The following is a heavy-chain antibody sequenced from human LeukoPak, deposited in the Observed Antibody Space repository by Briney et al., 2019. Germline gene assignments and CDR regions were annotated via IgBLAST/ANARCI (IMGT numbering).Heavy chain of an antibody. CDR1: GFTFSSYG. CDR2: ISYDGSNK. J-gene: IGHJ4*02. D-gene: IGHD4-17*01. V-gene: IGHV3-30*03. CDR3: AREGGDYGDYYFDY. Sequence: TGGSLRLSCAASGFTFSSYGMHWVRQAPGKGLEWVAVISYDGSNKYYADSVKGRFTISRDNAKNSLYLQMNSLRAEDTAVYYCAREGGDYGDYYFDYWGQGTLVTVSS.